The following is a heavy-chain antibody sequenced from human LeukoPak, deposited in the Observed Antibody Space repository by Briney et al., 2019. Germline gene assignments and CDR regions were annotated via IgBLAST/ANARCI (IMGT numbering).Heavy chain of an antibody. Sequence: PSETLSLTCTVSGGSISSSSYYWGWIRQPPGKGLEWIGSIYYSGSTYYNPSLKSRVTISVDTSKNQFSLKLSSVTAADTAVYYCARRMGWWIQLWSDHWGQGTLVTVSS. CDR1: GGSISSSSYY. CDR2: IYYSGST. V-gene: IGHV4-39*01. CDR3: ARRMGWWIQLWSDH. D-gene: IGHD5-18*01. J-gene: IGHJ5*02.